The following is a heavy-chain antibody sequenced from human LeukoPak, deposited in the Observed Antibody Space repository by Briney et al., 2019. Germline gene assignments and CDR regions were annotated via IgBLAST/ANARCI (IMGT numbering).Heavy chain of an antibody. CDR2: IYYSGST. V-gene: IGHV4-61*01. D-gene: IGHD3-9*01. J-gene: IGHJ4*02. Sequence: PSETLSLTCTVSGGSVSSGSYYWSWIRQPPGKGLERIGYIYYSGSTNYNPSLKSRVTISVDTSKNQFSLKLSSVTAADTAVYYCARLRYDILNFDYWGQGTLVTVSS. CDR1: GGSVSSGSYY. CDR3: ARLRYDILNFDY.